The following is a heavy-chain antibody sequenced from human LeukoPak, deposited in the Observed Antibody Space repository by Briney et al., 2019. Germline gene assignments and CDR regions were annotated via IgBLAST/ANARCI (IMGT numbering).Heavy chain of an antibody. CDR3: AREVAKYGSTSYYDY. D-gene: IGHD3-10*01. Sequence: PGRSLRLSCAASGFIFDDHGMHWVRQAPGKGLEWVSGISWSSGIIGYADSVKGRFTISRDNAKNSLDLQMESLRAEDTAVYYCAREVAKYGSTSYYDYWGQGTLVTVSS. CDR1: GFIFDDHG. V-gene: IGHV3-9*01. J-gene: IGHJ4*02. CDR2: ISWSSGII.